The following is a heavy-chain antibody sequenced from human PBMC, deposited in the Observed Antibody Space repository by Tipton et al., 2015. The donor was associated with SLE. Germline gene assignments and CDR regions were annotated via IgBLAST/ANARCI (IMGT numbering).Heavy chain of an antibody. CDR1: GGSISSYY. CDR2: IYYSGST. D-gene: IGHD6-13*01. Sequence: TLSLTCTVSGGSISSYYWSWIRQPPGKGLEWIGYIYYSGSTNYNPSLKSRVTISVDTSKNQFSLKLSSVTAADTAVYYCARGLGYSSSWFDYWGQGTLVTVSS. CDR3: ARGLGYSSSWFDY. V-gene: IGHV4-59*01. J-gene: IGHJ4*02.